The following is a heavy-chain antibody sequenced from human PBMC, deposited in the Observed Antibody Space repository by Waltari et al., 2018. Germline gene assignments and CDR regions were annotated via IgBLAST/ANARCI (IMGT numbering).Heavy chain of an antibody. CDR3: AKPFYNWDDPLHS. CDR1: GIIFNNFA. V-gene: IGHV3-23*01. J-gene: IGHJ4*02. Sequence: EVQLLESGGGLVQPGGSLRLSCAASGIIFNNFAINWVRLAPGTGRGWFAAITVSDDTFYADSVMGRFTVSRDTSKNTVYLQMNGLRAEDTAIYYCAKPFYNWDDPLHSWGQGTLVAVSS. D-gene: IGHD1-20*01. CDR2: ITVSDDT.